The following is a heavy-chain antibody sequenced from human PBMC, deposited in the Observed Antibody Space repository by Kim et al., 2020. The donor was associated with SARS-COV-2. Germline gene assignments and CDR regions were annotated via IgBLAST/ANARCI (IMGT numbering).Heavy chain of an antibody. CDR3: LGGFYFDY. V-gene: IGHV1-3*01. D-gene: IGHD3-16*01. J-gene: IGHJ4*02. CDR2: IDCGNGNT. Sequence: ASVNVSCKTSGHFFTRDSIHWVRQAPGQGLEWMGGIDCGNGNTIYSQKFQGRVTFTTDTSASTAYMGLSFLRSEDSAVYYCLGGFYFDYWGQGTLVTVSS. CDR1: GHFFTRDS.